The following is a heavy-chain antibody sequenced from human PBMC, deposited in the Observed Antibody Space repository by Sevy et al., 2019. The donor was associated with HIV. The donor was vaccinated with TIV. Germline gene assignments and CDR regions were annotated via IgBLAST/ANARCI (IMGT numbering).Heavy chain of an antibody. D-gene: IGHD3-3*01. CDR1: GYSISSGYY. Sequence: SETLSLTCTVSGYSISSGYYWGWIRQPPGKGLEWIGSIYHSGGTYYNPSLKSRVTISVDTSKNQFSLKLSSVTAADTAVYYCARDRVGGGDFWSGYRYYFDYWGQGTLVTVSS. V-gene: IGHV4-38-2*02. J-gene: IGHJ4*02. CDR3: ARDRVGGGDFWSGYRYYFDY. CDR2: IYHSGGT.